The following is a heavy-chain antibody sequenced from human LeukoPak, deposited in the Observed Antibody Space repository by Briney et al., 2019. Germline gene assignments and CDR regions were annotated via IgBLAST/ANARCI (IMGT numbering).Heavy chain of an antibody. CDR3: AREGYGGNGDFDY. V-gene: IGHV3-74*01. CDR2: TNNDETST. CDR1: SFTINSNW. D-gene: IGHD4-23*01. J-gene: IGHJ4*02. Sequence: GNLTLSSAGSSFTINSNWMHRVRPAQGQGWVWVFRTNNDETSTSYADPVKGRFTIARSNAKDSLYLRMIRPKATAMDGYSCAREGYGGNGDFDYWGQRTLVAVSS.